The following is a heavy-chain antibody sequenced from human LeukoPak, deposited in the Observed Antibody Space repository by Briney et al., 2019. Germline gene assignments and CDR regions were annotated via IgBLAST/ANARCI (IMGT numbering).Heavy chain of an antibody. Sequence: PGGSLRLSCAASGFTFSSYSMNWVRQAPGKGLEWVAFIRYDGNNKFYADSVKGRFTISRDNSKNTLYLQTNSLRPEDTAVYYCARDRHVYYDILTGYASYFEYWGQGALVTVSS. J-gene: IGHJ4*02. CDR1: GFTFSSYS. D-gene: IGHD3-9*01. CDR2: IRYDGNNK. V-gene: IGHV3-30*02. CDR3: ARDRHVYYDILTGYASYFEY.